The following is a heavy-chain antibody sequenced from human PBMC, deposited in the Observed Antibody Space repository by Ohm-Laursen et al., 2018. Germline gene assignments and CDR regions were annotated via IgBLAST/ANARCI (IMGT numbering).Heavy chain of an antibody. D-gene: IGHD3-9*01. CDR2: INSDGSST. J-gene: IGHJ6*02. CDR1: GFTFSSYW. Sequence: SLRLSCAASGFTFSSYWMHWVRQAPGKGLVWVSRINSDGSSTSYADSVKGQFTISRDNAKNTLYLQMNSLRAEDTAVYYCASDILTGYPHYYYYGMDVWGQGTTVTVSS. CDR3: ASDILTGYPHYYYYGMDV. V-gene: IGHV3-74*01.